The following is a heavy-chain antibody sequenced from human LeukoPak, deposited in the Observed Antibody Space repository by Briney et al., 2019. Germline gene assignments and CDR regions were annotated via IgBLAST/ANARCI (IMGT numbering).Heavy chain of an antibody. J-gene: IGHJ3*02. CDR1: GFTFSSYA. V-gene: IGHV3-30*01. CDR3: ARDGYDSRAFDI. CDR2: ISYDGSNK. D-gene: IGHD3-22*01. Sequence: GGSLRPSCAASGFTFSSYAMHWVRQAPGKGLEWVAVISYDGSNKYYADSVKGRFTISRDNSKNTLYLQMNSLRAEDTAVYYCARDGYDSRAFDIWGQGTMVTVSS.